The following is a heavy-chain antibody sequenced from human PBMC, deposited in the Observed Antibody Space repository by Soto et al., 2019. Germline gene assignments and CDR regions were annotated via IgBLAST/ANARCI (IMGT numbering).Heavy chain of an antibody. CDR3: ARLGCSGGSCYQASYVH. Sequence: SETLSLTCTVSGGSISSSSYYWGWIRQPPGKGLEWIGSIYYSGSTYYNPSLKSRVTISVDTSKNQFSLKLSSVTAADTAVYYCARLGCSGGSCYQASYVHWGQGTLVTVSS. J-gene: IGHJ4*02. CDR2: IYYSGST. V-gene: IGHV4-39*01. CDR1: GGSISSSSYY. D-gene: IGHD2-15*01.